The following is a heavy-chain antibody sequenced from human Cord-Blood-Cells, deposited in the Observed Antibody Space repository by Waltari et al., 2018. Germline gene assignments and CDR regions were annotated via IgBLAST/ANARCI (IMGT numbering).Heavy chain of an antibody. CDR3: ASGGSGWYFDY. D-gene: IGHD6-19*01. CDR1: GFTFSSYA. CDR2: IVDDGSNE. Sequence: QVQLVESGGGVVQPGRSLRLSCAASGFTFSSYAMHWVRQAPGKGLEWVAVIVDDGSNEYYADAVKGRFTSSGDNSKNTLYLQMNSLRAEDTAVYYCASGGSGWYFDYWGQGTLVTVSS. J-gene: IGHJ4*02. V-gene: IGHV3-30-3*01.